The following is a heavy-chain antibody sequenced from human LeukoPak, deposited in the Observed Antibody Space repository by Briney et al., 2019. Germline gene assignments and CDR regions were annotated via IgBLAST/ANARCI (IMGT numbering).Heavy chain of an antibody. CDR2: IYSSGST. CDR3: ARHYRGYSYGQFDN. D-gene: IGHD5-18*01. CDR1: GDXIRSYF. J-gene: IGHJ4*02. Sequence: PSETLSLTCTVSGDXIRSYFWSWIRQPPGKGLEWIGNIYSSGSTNYNPSLKSRVTISVDTSKSQFSLRLSSVTAADTAVYYCARHYRGYSYGQFDNWGQGTLVTVSS. V-gene: IGHV4-59*08.